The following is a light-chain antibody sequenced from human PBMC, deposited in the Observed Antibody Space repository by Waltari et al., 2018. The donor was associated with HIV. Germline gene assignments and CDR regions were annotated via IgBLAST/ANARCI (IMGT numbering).Light chain of an antibody. J-gene: IGKJ1*01. CDR2: GAS. CDR3: QQYANSPPWT. Sequence: EIVLTQSPGTLSLSPGERVTLSCRASQTISSSYLAWYQQKPGQAPRLLMYGASTRANGIPDRFSGSGSGTDFTLTINRLEPEDFAVYYCQQYANSPPWTFGQGTKVEIK. CDR1: QTISSSY. V-gene: IGKV3-20*01.